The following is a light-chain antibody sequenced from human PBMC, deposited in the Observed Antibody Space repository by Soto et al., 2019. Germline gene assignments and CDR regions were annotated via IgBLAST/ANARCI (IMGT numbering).Light chain of an antibody. CDR3: QQYDRSRT. CDR2: GAS. CDR1: QSVSSSY. V-gene: IGKV3-20*01. J-gene: IGKJ1*01. Sequence: EIVLKQPPGTLSLYTGERATLSCRASQSVSSSYLAWYQQKPGQAPRLLIYGASSRATGIPDRFSGSGSGTDFTLTISRLEPEDFAVYYCQQYDRSRTFGQGTKVDI.